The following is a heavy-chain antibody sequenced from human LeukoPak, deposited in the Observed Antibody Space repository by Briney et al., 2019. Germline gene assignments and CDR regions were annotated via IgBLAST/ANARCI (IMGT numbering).Heavy chain of an antibody. Sequence: SVKVSCKASGGTFSSYAISWVRQAPGQGLEWMGRIIPILGIANYAQKFQGRVTIIADKSTSTAYMELSSLRSEDTAVYYCARVKRVFGAFDIWGQGTMVTVSS. CDR1: GGTFSSYA. CDR2: IIPILGIA. D-gene: IGHD3-10*01. J-gene: IGHJ3*02. CDR3: ARVKRVFGAFDI. V-gene: IGHV1-69*04.